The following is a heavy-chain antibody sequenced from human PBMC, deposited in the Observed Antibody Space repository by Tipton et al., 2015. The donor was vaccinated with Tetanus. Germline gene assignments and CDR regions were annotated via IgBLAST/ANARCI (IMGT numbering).Heavy chain of an antibody. CDR2: ISNGNT. Sequence: TLSLTCTVSGGSVRSGSYYWNWIRQPVGKGLEWIGHISNGNTDYTPSLKSRVTLSVDTSTNQFSMKLRSVTAADTAVYYCARGVTDGYNRRFDYWGQGTLVAVSP. CDR3: ARGVTDGYNRRFDY. V-gene: IGHV4-61*09. CDR1: GGSVRSGSYY. D-gene: IGHD5-24*01. J-gene: IGHJ4*02.